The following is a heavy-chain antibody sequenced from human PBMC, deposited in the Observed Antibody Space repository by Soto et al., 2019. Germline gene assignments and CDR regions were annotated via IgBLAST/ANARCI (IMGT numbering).Heavy chain of an antibody. CDR3: AKAPGVAAAAPFDY. J-gene: IGHJ4*02. CDR2: ISGSGGSI. CDR1: GFTFSSYS. V-gene: IGHV3-23*01. Sequence: GGSLRLSCAASGFTFSSYSMNWVRQAPGKGLEWVSAISGSGGSIYYADSVKGRFTISRDNSKNTLYLQMNSLRAEDTAVYYCAKAPGVAAAAPFDYWGQGTLVTVSS. D-gene: IGHD6-13*01.